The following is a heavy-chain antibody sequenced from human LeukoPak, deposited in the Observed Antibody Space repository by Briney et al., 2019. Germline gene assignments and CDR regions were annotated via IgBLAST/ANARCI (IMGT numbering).Heavy chain of an antibody. D-gene: IGHD2-21*02. CDR3: ARAGHYFGGDRSERYGMDV. CDR1: GGSFTGYY. Sequence: SETLSLTCAVYGGSFTGYYWSWIRQPPGQGLEWIGEINHSGSPNYNPSLKSRVTISVDTSKNQFSLKVSSVTAADTAVYHCARAGHYFGGDRSERYGMDVWGQGTTVTVSS. V-gene: IGHV4-34*01. J-gene: IGHJ6*02. CDR2: INHSGSP.